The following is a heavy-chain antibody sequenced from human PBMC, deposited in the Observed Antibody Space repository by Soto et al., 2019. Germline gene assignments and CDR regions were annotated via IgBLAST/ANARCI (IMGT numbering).Heavy chain of an antibody. D-gene: IGHD6-19*01. Sequence: EVQLLESGGGLVQPGGSLRLSCAASGSTFSSYAMSWVRQAPGKGLEWVSAISGSGGSTYYADSVKGRFTISRDNSKNTLYLQMNSLRAEDTAVYYCAKDSLGSSGPADYWGQGTLVTVSS. V-gene: IGHV3-23*01. CDR2: ISGSGGST. J-gene: IGHJ4*02. CDR1: GSTFSSYA. CDR3: AKDSLGSSGPADY.